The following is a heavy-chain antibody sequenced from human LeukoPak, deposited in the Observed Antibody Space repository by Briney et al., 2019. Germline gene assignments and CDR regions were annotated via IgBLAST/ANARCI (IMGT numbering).Heavy chain of an antibody. Sequence: GGSLRLSCAASGFTFSSYGMHWVRQAPGKGLEWVVVIWYDGSNKYYADSVKGRFTISRDNSKNTLYLQMNSLRAEDTAVYYCARTVISGAFDIWGQGTMVTVSS. D-gene: IGHD2-21*01. CDR1: GFTFSSYG. V-gene: IGHV3-33*01. J-gene: IGHJ3*02. CDR3: ARTVISGAFDI. CDR2: IWYDGSNK.